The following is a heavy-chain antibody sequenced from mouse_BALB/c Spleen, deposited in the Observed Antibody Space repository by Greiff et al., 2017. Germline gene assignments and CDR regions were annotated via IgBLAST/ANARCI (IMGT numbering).Heavy chain of an antibody. Sequence: VQLQQSGAELAKPGASVKMSCKASGYTFTSYWMHWVKQRPGQGLEWIGYINPSTGYTEYNQKFKDKATLTADKSSSTAYMQLSSLTSEDSAVYYCARGYGGYFDYWGQGTTLTVSS. J-gene: IGHJ2*01. CDR2: INPSTGYT. CDR3: ARGYGGYFDY. D-gene: IGHD1-2*01. V-gene: IGHV1-7*01. CDR1: GYTFTSYW.